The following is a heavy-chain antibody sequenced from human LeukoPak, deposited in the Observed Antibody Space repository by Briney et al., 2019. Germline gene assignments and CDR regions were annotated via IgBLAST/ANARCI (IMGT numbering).Heavy chain of an antibody. CDR2: IYPGDSDT. V-gene: IGHV5-51*01. Sequence: GESLKISCKGSGYSFTSCWIGWVRQMPGKGLEWMGIIYPGDSDTRYSPSYQGQATISADKSISTAYLQWSSLKASDTAMHYCARHGLRNDAFDIWGQGTMVTVSS. J-gene: IGHJ3*02. D-gene: IGHD4-17*01. CDR1: GYSFTSCW. CDR3: ARHGLRNDAFDI.